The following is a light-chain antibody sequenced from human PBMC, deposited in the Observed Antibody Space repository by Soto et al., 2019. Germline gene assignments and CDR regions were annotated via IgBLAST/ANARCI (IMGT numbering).Light chain of an antibody. V-gene: IGKV3-15*01. CDR2: GAS. J-gene: IGKJ2*01. Sequence: VMTQSPATLSVSPGERATLSCGASQSVSSNLAWYQQKPGQAPRLLIYGASTRATGIPARFNASRSGTEFTLTISSLQSEDFAVYYCQQYNNWPYTFGQGTKLEIK. CDR3: QQYNNWPYT. CDR1: QSVSSN.